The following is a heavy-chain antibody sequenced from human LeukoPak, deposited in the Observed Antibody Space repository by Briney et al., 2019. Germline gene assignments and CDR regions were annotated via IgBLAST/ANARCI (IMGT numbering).Heavy chain of an antibody. V-gene: IGHV3-23*01. CDR2: VHGTGSDT. Sequence: GLLTLSCAPSGFTFSTYAMSWARQAPGKGLEWVSAVHGTGSDTYYAVSVRGRFTISRDNSKNTLYLQMNSLRAEDTAVYYCARDHPAVGGSTGYFQHWGQGTLVTVSS. D-gene: IGHD6-19*01. CDR3: ARDHPAVGGSTGYFQH. CDR1: GFTFSTYA. J-gene: IGHJ1*01.